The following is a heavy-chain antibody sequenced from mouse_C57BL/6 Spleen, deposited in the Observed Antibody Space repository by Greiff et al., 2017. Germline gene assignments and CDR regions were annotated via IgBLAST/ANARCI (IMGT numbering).Heavy chain of an antibody. CDR3: ERKADYYGSSYDAMDY. Sequence: EVQLQQSGPELVKPGASVKMSCKASGYTFTDYNMHWVKQSHGKSLEWIGYINPNNGGTSYNQKFKGKATLTVNKSSSTAYMALRSLTSEDSAVYYCERKADYYGSSYDAMDYWGQGTSVTVSS. D-gene: IGHD1-1*01. CDR2: INPNNGGT. CDR1: GYTFTDYN. J-gene: IGHJ4*01. V-gene: IGHV1-22*01.